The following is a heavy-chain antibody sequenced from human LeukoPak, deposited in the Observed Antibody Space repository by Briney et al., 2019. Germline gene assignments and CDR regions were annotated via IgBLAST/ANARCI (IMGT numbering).Heavy chain of an antibody. J-gene: IGHJ1*01. CDR2: INHSGST. CDR1: GGSFSGYY. Sequence: PSETLSLTCAVYGGSFSGYYWSWIRQPPGKGLEWIGEINHSGSTNYNPSLKSRVTISVDTSKNQFSLKLSSVTAADTAVYYCARFYSSGYFEYFQHWGQGTLVTVSS. V-gene: IGHV4-34*01. CDR3: ARFYSSGYFEYFQH. D-gene: IGHD3-22*01.